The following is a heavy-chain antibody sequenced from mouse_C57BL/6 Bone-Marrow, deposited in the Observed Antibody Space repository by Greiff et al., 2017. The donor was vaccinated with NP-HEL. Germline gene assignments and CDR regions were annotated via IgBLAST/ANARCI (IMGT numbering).Heavy chain of an antibody. V-gene: IGHV1-59*01. J-gene: IGHJ2*01. CDR1: GYTFTSYW. Sequence: VQLQQPGAELVRPGTSVKLSCKASGYTFTSYWMHWVKQRPGQGLEWIGVIDPSDSYTNYNQKFKGKATLTVDTSSSTAYMQLSSLTSEYSAVYYCARRHDYWGQGTTLTVSS. CDR2: IDPSDSYT. CDR3: ARRHDY.